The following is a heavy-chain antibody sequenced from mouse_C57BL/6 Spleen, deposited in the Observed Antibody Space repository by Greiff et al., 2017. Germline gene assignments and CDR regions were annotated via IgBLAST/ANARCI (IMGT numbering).Heavy chain of an antibody. V-gene: IGHV6-6*01. CDR3: TRRTGTGDVDY. J-gene: IGHJ2*01. D-gene: IGHD4-1*01. CDR1: GFTFSDAW. Sequence: EVKLEESGGGLVQPGGSMKLSCAASGFTFSDAWMDWVRQSPEKGLEWVAEIRNKANNHATYYAVSVKGRVNISRDDSKSRVYLQMNSLGAEDTGIYYCTRRTGTGDVDYWGQGTTLTVSS. CDR2: IRNKANNHAT.